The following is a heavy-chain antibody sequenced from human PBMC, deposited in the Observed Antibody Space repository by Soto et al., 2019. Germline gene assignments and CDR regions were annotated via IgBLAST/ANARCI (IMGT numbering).Heavy chain of an antibody. CDR3: ARVSSSWYKDYFDY. CDR1: GGTFSNYA. D-gene: IGHD6-13*01. J-gene: IGHJ4*02. V-gene: IGHV1-69*12. Sequence: QVQLVQSGAEVKKPGSSVKVSCKASGGTFSNYAISWVRQAPGQGLEWMGGIIPIFGTTNYAQRFQGRVTTPADESTSTAYMELSSLRSEDTAVYYCARVSSSWYKDYFDYWGQGTLVTVSS. CDR2: IIPIFGTT.